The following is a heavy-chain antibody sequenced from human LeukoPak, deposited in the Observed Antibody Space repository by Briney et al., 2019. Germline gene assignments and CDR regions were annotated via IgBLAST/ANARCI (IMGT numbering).Heavy chain of an antibody. CDR2: IFYSGST. CDR3: ARVSRIPQMGYSYPPYYFDY. J-gene: IGHJ4*02. Sequence: SETLSLTCTVSGGSISTSNYYWGWIRQPPGKGLEWIGNIFYSGSTYYNPSLKSRVTISVDTSKNQFSLKLSSVTAADTAVYYCARVSRIPQMGYSYPPYYFDYWGQGTLVTVSS. V-gene: IGHV4-39*07. D-gene: IGHD5-18*01. CDR1: GGSISTSNYY.